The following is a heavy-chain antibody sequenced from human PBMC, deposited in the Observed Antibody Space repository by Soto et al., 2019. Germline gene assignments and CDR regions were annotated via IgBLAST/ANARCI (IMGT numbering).Heavy chain of an antibody. Sequence: QVQLVESGVGVVQPGRSLRLSCAASGFTFSNYGMHWVRQAPGKGLEWVTTISSDGNDKYYAGSVKGRFTISRDNSENALDLQMNGLRAEDTVVYYCAKGCFSANQFLDHWGHGTLVTVSS. CDR2: ISSDGNDK. CDR3: AKGCFSANQFLDH. D-gene: IGHD5-18*01. J-gene: IGHJ4*01. CDR1: GFTFSNYG. V-gene: IGHV3-30*18.